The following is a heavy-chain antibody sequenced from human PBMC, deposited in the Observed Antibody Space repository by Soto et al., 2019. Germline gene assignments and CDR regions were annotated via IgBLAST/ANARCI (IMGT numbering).Heavy chain of an antibody. D-gene: IGHD4-4*01. V-gene: IGHV3-21*01. CDR2: ISSSSSYI. Sequence: GGSLRLSCAASGFTFSSYSMNWVRQAPGKGLEWVSSISSSSSYIYYADSVKGRFTISRDNAKNPLYLQMNSLRAEDTAVYYCARERTDYSNYIGWFDPWGQGTLVTVSS. J-gene: IGHJ5*02. CDR3: ARERTDYSNYIGWFDP. CDR1: GFTFSSYS.